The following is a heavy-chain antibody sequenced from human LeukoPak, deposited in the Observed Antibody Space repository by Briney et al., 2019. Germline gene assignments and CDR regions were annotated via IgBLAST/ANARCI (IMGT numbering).Heavy chain of an antibody. D-gene: IGHD3-10*01. Sequence: SETLSLTCAVYGGSFSGYYWSCIRQPPGKGLEWIGEINHSGSTNYNPSLKSRVTISVDTSKNQFSLKLSSVTAADTAVYYCARDLIGPSGPGYWGQGTLVTVSS. CDR3: ARDLIGPSGPGY. V-gene: IGHV4-34*01. CDR1: GGSFSGYY. J-gene: IGHJ4*02. CDR2: INHSGST.